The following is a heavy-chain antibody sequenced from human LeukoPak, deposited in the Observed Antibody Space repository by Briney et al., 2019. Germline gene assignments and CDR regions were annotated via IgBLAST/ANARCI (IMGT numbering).Heavy chain of an antibody. D-gene: IGHD2-2*01. V-gene: IGHV4-30-2*01. CDR3: ARAQGAAMGDLGFDY. J-gene: IGHJ4*02. CDR2: IYHSGST. CDR1: GGSISSGGYS. Sequence: PSETLSLTCTVSGGSISSGGYSWSWIRQPPGKGLEWIGYIYHSGSTYYNPSLKSRVTISVDRSKNQFSLKLSSVTAADTAVYYCARAQGAAMGDLGFDYWGQGTLVTVSS.